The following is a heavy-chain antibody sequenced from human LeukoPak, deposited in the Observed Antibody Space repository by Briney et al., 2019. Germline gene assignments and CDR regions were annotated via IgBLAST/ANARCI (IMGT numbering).Heavy chain of an antibody. CDR3: ASFDRGIAVAGGFDY. CDR2: IYHSGST. CDR1: GFTFSDYY. J-gene: IGHJ4*02. D-gene: IGHD6-19*01. Sequence: LRLSCAASGFTFSDYYMSWIRQPPGKGLEWIGSIYHSGSTYYNPSLKSRVTISVDTSKNQFSLKLSSVTAADTAVYYCASFDRGIAVAGGFDYWGQGTLVTVSS. V-gene: IGHV4-38-2*01.